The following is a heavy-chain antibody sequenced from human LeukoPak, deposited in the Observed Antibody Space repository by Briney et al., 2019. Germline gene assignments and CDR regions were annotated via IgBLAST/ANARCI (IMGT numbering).Heavy chain of an antibody. J-gene: IGHJ4*02. D-gene: IGHD4-17*01. Sequence: ASVKVPCKASRYTFTRYYMHWVRQAPAQGLAWMGWINPNRCEHQHAQKLQGRVTMTSGTSLNPAYMELSSVNSGDTALYYLARIYGDYDYWSQGTLVTVSS. CDR2: INPNRCEH. CDR1: RYTFTRYY. CDR3: ARIYGDYDY. V-gene: IGHV1-2*02.